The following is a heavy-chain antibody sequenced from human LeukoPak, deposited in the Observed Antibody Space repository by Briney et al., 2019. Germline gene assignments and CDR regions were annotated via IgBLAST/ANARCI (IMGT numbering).Heavy chain of an antibody. CDR2: IIPILGIA. J-gene: IGHJ1*01. CDR1: GGTFSSYT. D-gene: IGHD3-22*01. V-gene: IGHV1-69*04. Sequence: SVKVSCKASGGTFSSYTISWVRQAPGQGLEWMGRIIPILGIANYAQKFQGRVTITADKSTSTAYMELSSLRSEDTAVYYCAREVYDSSGYHAVEYFQHWGQGTLVTVSS. CDR3: AREVYDSSGYHAVEYFQH.